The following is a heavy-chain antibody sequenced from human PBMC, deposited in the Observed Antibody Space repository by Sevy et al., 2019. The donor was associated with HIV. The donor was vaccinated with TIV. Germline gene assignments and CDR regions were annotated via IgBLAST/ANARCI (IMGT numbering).Heavy chain of an antibody. D-gene: IGHD6-13*01. Sequence: GVSLRLSCAASGFTFSSYGMHWVRQAPGKGLEWVAVIWYDGSNKYYADSVKGRFTISRDNSKNTLYLQMNSLRAEDTAVYYCAREGSSSPWGVYYYGMDVWGQGTTVTVSS. CDR2: IWYDGSNK. V-gene: IGHV3-33*01. CDR1: GFTFSSYG. CDR3: AREGSSSPWGVYYYGMDV. J-gene: IGHJ6*02.